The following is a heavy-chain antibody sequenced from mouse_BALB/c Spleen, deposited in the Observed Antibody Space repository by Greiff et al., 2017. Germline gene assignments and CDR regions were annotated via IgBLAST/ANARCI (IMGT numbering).Heavy chain of an antibody. D-gene: IGHD2-3*01. CDR1: GYTFTNHH. CDR2: INPDNGYT. J-gene: IGHJ3*01. V-gene: IGHV1S45*01. Sequence: VQLQQSGAELVRPGASVKISCKAFGYTFTNHHINWVKQRPGQGLDWIGYINPDNGYTSYNQKFKGKATFTVDKSSSTAYMELSSLTSEATAVDCCARSNDGYSSFAYWGQGTLVTVSA. CDR3: ARSNDGYSSFAY.